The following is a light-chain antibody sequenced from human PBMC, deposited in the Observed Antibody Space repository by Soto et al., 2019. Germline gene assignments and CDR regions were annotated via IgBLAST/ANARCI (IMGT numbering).Light chain of an antibody. V-gene: IGKV3-20*01. Sequence: EIVLTQSPGTLSLPPGERATLSCRASQSVSSSFLAWYQQKPGQPPRLLIYGASSRATGIPDRFSGSGSGTDFTLTISRLEPEDFAVYYCQQYGSSPPWTFGQGTKVDIK. CDR3: QQYGSSPPWT. CDR1: QSVSSSF. CDR2: GAS. J-gene: IGKJ1*01.